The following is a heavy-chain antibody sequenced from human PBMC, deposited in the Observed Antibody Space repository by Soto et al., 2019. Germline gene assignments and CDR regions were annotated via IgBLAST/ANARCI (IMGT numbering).Heavy chain of an antibody. V-gene: IGHV3-9*01. Sequence: EVQLVESGGGLVQPGGSLRLSCIASGFNFNDHGMHWVRQAPGKGLEWVSGITCHGDGRGYADSVKGRFTISRDNAKNALYLQMNSLRAEDTALYYCAKEDSGFSGYLDFWGRGTTVTVSS. D-gene: IGHD3-10*01. J-gene: IGHJ6*03. CDR2: ITCHGDGR. CDR1: GFNFNDHG. CDR3: AKEDSGFSGYLDF.